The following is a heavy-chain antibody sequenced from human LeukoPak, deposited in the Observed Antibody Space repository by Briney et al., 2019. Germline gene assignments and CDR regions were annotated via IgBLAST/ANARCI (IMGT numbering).Heavy chain of an antibody. V-gene: IGHV1-8*03. CDR1: GYTFTSYD. J-gene: IGHJ4*02. D-gene: IGHD3-10*01. Sequence: ASVKVSCKASGYTFTSYDINWVRQATGQGLEWMGWMNPNSGNTGYAQKFQGRVTITRNTSISTAYMELSSLRAEDTAVYSCAKGYYGSGSYGWFDYWGQGTLVTVSS. CDR2: MNPNSGNT. CDR3: AKGYYGSGSYGWFDY.